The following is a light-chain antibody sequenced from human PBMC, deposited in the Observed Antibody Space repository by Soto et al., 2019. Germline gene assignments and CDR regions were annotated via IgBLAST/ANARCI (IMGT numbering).Light chain of an antibody. CDR2: GAS. CDR1: QSVSSGH. Sequence: EIVLTQSPGTLSLSPVERASLSCRASQSVSSGHLAWYQQKPGQAPRLLIYGASSRATGIPDRFSGSGSGTDFTLTISRLEPEDYAVYYCQQYGHSLWTFGQGTKVDIK. J-gene: IGKJ1*01. CDR3: QQYGHSLWT. V-gene: IGKV3-20*01.